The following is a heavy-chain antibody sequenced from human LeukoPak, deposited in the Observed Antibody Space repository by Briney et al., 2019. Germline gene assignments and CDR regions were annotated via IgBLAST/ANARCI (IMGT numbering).Heavy chain of an antibody. CDR1: GYTFTGYY. Sequence: ASVKVSCKASGYTFTGYYMHWVRQAPGQGLEWMGWINPNSGGTNYAQKFQGRVTMTRDTSISTAYMELSRLRSDDTAVYYCARDLPWGLGFYYFDYWGQGTLVTVSS. CDR2: INPNSGGT. J-gene: IGHJ4*02. V-gene: IGHV1-2*02. CDR3: ARDLPWGLGFYYFDY. D-gene: IGHD7-27*01.